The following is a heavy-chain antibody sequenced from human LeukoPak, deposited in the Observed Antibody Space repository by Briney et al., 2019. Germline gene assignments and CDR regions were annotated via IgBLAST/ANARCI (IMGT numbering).Heavy chain of an antibody. Sequence: GGSLRLSCAASGFAFRNYGMHWVRQAPGKGLEWVSSISSSSSYIYYADSVKGRFTISRDNAKNSLYLQMNSLRAEDTAVYYCARDSSGWNYWGQGTLVTVSS. D-gene: IGHD6-19*01. J-gene: IGHJ4*02. V-gene: IGHV3-21*01. CDR2: ISSSSSYI. CDR3: ARDSSGWNY. CDR1: GFAFRNYG.